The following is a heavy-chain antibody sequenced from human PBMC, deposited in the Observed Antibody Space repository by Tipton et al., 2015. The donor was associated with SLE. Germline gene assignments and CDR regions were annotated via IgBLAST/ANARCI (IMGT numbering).Heavy chain of an antibody. CDR2: IYYSGST. V-gene: IGHV4-39*07. CDR1: GGSISSSSYY. CDR3: ARGRGIAVAGTYYYYGMDV. Sequence: TLSLTCTVSGGSISSSSYYWGWIRQPPGKGLEWIGSIYYSGSTYYNPSLKSRVTISVDTSKNQFSLKLSSVTAADTAVYYCARGRGIAVAGTYYYYGMDVCGQGTTVTVSS. D-gene: IGHD6-19*01. J-gene: IGHJ6*02.